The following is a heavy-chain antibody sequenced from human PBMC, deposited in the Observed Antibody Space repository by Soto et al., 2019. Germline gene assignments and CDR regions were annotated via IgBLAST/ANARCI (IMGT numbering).Heavy chain of an antibody. CDR1: VYSFTSYW. Sequence: GESLKISCKGSVYSFTSYWIGWARQMPVKGLEWMGLIYPGDSDTRYSPSFQGQVTISADKSISTAYLQWSSLKASDTAMYYCARLRGVAPPRNYDYYGMDVWGQGPTVTVS. J-gene: IGHJ6*02. CDR2: IYPGDSDT. V-gene: IGHV5-51*01. CDR3: ARLRGVAPPRNYDYYGMDV.